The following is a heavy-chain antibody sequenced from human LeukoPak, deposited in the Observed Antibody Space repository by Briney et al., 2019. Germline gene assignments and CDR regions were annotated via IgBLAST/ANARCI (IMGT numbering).Heavy chain of an antibody. CDR2: IYTSGST. J-gene: IGHJ4*02. Sequence: SETLSLTCTVSGASIRSYYWSWIRQPAGKGLEWIGRIYTSGSTNYNPSLKSRVTMSVDTSKNQFSLKLSSVTAADTAVYYCAGDTAMVRRGQFDYWGQGTLVTVSS. CDR3: AGDTAMVRRGQFDY. D-gene: IGHD5-18*01. CDR1: GASIRSYY. V-gene: IGHV4-4*07.